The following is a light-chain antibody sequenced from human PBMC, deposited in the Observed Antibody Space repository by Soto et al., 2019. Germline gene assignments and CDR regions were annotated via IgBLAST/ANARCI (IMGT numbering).Light chain of an antibody. V-gene: IGKV1-39*01. CDR2: DVS. CDR1: QNVSNY. J-gene: IGKJ1*01. Sequence: DVRMIQSPSSLSASVGDRVTITCRASQNVSNYLNWYQQKPGRAPKLLIYDVSVLRSGVPSRFSGSGSGTDFTLTISSLQPDDFATYYCQQSDLIPGTFGPGTRV. CDR3: QQSDLIPGT.